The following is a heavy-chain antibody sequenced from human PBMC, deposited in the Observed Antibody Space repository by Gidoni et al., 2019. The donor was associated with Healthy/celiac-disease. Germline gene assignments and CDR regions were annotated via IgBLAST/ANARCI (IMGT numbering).Heavy chain of an antibody. Sequence: EVQLVESVGGLVKPGGSLRLSCSASGFTFSSDSRNCVRQTPVKGQELVSAFSISSSYRTYEDSEKGRFTISRDNAKNSLYLQMNSLRAEDTAVYYCARDLTVAGIFDYWGQGTLVTVSS. J-gene: IGHJ4*02. CDR3: ARDLTVAGIFDY. CDR1: GFTFSSDS. V-gene: IGHV3-21*01. CDR2: FSISSSYR. D-gene: IGHD6-19*01.